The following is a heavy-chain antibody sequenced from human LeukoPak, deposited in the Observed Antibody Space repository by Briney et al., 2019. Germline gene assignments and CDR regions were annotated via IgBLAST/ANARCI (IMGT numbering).Heavy chain of an antibody. J-gene: IGHJ4*02. D-gene: IGHD6-19*01. V-gene: IGHV3-21*01. CDR1: GFTFINYR. CDR3: ARVGRSGWDFDH. CDR2: ISTSRSYI. Sequence: GGSLRLSCAASGFTFINYRMNWVRQAPGKGLEWVSSISTSRSYIYYADSVKGRFTISRDNANNSLFLQLISLTVDDTAVYYCARVGRSGWDFDHWGQGTLVTVSS.